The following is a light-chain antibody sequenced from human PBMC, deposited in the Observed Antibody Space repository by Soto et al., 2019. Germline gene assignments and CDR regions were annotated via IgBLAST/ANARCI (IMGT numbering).Light chain of an antibody. J-gene: IGKJ4*01. Sequence: EIVLTQSPATLSSSPGERATLSCRASQTVSSKLAWYQHKPGQAPRLLIYDTSNRATGIPARFSGSGSGTDFTLTISSLEPEDFAVYYCLQRSDWPLTFGGGSKVEI. CDR3: LQRSDWPLT. CDR2: DTS. CDR1: QTVSSK. V-gene: IGKV3-11*01.